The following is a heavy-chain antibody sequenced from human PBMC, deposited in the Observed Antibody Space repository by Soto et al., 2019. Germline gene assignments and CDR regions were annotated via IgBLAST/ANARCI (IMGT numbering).Heavy chain of an antibody. V-gene: IGHV1-69*04. CDR3: ARDIGTSSRVFDP. Sequence: SVKVSCKASGGTFSSYTISWVRQAPGQGLEWMGRIIPILGIANYAQKFQGRVTITADKSTSTAYMELRSLRSDDTAVYYCARDIGTSSRVFDPWGQGTLVTVSS. J-gene: IGHJ5*02. CDR1: GGTFSSYT. CDR2: IIPILGIA. D-gene: IGHD6-13*01.